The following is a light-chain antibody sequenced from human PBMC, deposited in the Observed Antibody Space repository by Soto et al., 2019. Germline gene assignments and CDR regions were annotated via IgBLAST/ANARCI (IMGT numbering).Light chain of an antibody. CDR3: QQCYSSPWT. Sequence: DIQMTQSPSSLSASVGDRVTITCRASQGISTYLNWYQQRPGKAPKLLIYAASSLQSGVPSRFSGSGSETHFTLTISSLQPEDFATYYCQQCYSSPWTFGQGTKVDIK. CDR1: QGISTY. J-gene: IGKJ1*01. CDR2: AAS. V-gene: IGKV1-39*01.